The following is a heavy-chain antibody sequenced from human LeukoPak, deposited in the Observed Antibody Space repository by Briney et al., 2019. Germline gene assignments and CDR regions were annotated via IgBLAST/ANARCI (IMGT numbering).Heavy chain of an antibody. CDR3: ATLNDYYDSSGYPRFGP. V-gene: IGHV4-39*01. Sequence: SETLSLTCTVSGGSISSSSYYWGWIRHPPGKGLEWIGSIYYSGSTYYNPSLKSRVTISVDTSKNQFSLKLSSVTAADTAVYYCATLNDYYDSSGYPRFGPWGQGTLVTVSS. CDR2: IYYSGST. J-gene: IGHJ5*02. CDR1: GGSISSSSYY. D-gene: IGHD3-22*01.